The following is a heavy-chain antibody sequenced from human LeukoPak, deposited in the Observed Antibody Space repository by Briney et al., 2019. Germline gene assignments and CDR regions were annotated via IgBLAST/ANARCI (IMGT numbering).Heavy chain of an antibody. CDR3: AREYSYDYRRWFDP. Sequence: GASVKVSCKASGDTFTTYAMNWVRQAPGQGLEWVGCINTNTGNPTYAQDFTGRFVFSLDISVSTAYLQISSLKAEDTAVYYCAREYSYDYRRWFDPWGQGTLVTVSS. J-gene: IGHJ5*02. CDR2: INTNTGNP. CDR1: GDTFTTYA. V-gene: IGHV7-4-1*02. D-gene: IGHD5-18*01.